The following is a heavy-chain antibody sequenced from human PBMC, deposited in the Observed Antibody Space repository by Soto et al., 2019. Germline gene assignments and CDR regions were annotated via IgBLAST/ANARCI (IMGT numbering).Heavy chain of an antibody. V-gene: IGHV1-46*01. J-gene: IGHJ6*02. CDR2: INPSGGST. CDR1: GYTFTSYY. CDR3: ARDTCSSTSCYGMDV. Sequence: ASVKVSCKASGYTFTSYYMHWVRQAPGQGLEWMGIINPSGGSTSYAQKFQGRVTMTRDTSTSTVYMELSSLRSEDTAVYYCARDTCSSTSCYGMDVWGQGTTVTVSS. D-gene: IGHD2-2*01.